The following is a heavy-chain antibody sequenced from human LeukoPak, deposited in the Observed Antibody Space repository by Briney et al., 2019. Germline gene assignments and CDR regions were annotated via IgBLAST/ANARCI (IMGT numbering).Heavy chain of an antibody. CDR1: GFTFSIYA. J-gene: IGHJ3*01. Sequence: GGSLRLSCAASGFTFSIYAMTWVRQAPGKGLEWVSTLTFSGGSTYYADSVKGRFTISRDNSKNTLYLQMNSLRAEDTAVYYCAKGRSEYSYTSDALNVWGQGTMITVSS. D-gene: IGHD5-18*01. CDR3: AKGRSEYSYTSDALNV. CDR2: LTFSGGST. V-gene: IGHV3-23*01.